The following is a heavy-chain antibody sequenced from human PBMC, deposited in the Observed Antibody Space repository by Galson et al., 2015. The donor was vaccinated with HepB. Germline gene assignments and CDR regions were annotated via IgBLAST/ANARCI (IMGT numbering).Heavy chain of an antibody. J-gene: IGHJ4*02. CDR3: ARAVGGSYYLDY. V-gene: IGHV1-46*04. CDR2: INPSGGST. D-gene: IGHD1-26*01. Sequence: SVKVSCKASGYTFTSYYMHWVRQAPGQGLEWMGIINPSGGSTSYAQKLQGRVTMTRDTSTSTVYMELSGLRSEDTAVYYCARAVGGSYYLDYWGQGTLVTVSS. CDR1: GYTFTSYY.